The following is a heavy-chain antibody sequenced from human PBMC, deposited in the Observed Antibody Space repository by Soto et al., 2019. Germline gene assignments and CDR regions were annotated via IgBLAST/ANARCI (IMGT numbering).Heavy chain of an antibody. CDR2: IWYDATNK. D-gene: IGHD2-2*01. J-gene: IGHJ4*02. V-gene: IGHV3-33*01. CDR1: GFTFSSHG. CDR3: ARDSSLSQYYFDY. Sequence: LRLSCAASGFTFSSHGMHWVRQAPGKGLEWVAFIWYDATNKYYADSVKGRFTISRDTSKNTLYLQMSSLRAEDTAVYYCARDSSLSQYYFDYWGQGTLVTVPQ.